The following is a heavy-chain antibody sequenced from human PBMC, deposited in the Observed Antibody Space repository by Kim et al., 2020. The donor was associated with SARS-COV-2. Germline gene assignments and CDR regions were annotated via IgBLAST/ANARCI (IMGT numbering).Heavy chain of an antibody. Sequence: SETLSLTCAVYGGSFSGYYWSWIRQPPGKGLEWIGEINHSGSTNYNPSLKSRVTISVDTSKNQFSLKLSSVTAADTAVYYCASGDDYGDYRYYYGMDVWGQGTTVTVSS. CDR3: ASGDDYGDYRYYYGMDV. J-gene: IGHJ6*02. V-gene: IGHV4-34*01. CDR1: GGSFSGYY. D-gene: IGHD4-17*01. CDR2: INHSGST.